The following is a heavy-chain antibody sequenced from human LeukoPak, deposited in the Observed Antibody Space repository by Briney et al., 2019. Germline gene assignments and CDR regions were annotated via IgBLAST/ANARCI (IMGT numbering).Heavy chain of an antibody. D-gene: IGHD2-8*01. Sequence: SVKVSCKASGGTFSSYAISWVRQAPGQGLEWMGGIIPIFGTANYAQKFQGRVTITADESTSTAYMELSSLRSEDTAVYYCARSGGLMYANDYWGQGTLATVSS. CDR1: GGTFSSYA. CDR2: IIPIFGTA. CDR3: ARSGGLMYANDY. V-gene: IGHV1-69*13. J-gene: IGHJ4*02.